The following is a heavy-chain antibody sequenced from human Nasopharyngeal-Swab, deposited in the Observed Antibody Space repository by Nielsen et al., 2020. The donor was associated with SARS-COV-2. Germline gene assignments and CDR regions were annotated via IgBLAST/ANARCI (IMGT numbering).Heavy chain of an antibody. Sequence: GESLKISCKGSGYSFTSYWISWVRQMPGKGLEWMGRIDPSDSYTTYSPSFQGHVTISADKSISTAYLQWSSLKASDTAMYYCARQGQQWLVNYYYYGMDVWGQGTTVTVSS. CDR3: ARQGQQWLVNYYYYGMDV. V-gene: IGHV5-10-1*01. D-gene: IGHD6-19*01. CDR1: GYSFTSYW. J-gene: IGHJ6*02. CDR2: IDPSDSYT.